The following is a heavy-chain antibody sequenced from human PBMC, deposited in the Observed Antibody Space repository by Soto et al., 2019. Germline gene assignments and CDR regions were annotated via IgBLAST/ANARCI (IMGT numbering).Heavy chain of an antibody. CDR1: GYTFTSYG. CDR2: ISAYNGNT. V-gene: IGHV1-18*04. Sequence: QVQLVQSGAEVKKPGASVKVSCKASGYTFTSYGISWVRQAPGQGLAWMGWISAYNGNTNYAQKLQGRVTMTTDTSTSTGYMELRSLRSDDTAVYYCARDLGDILTGYPDDYWGQGTLVTVSS. D-gene: IGHD3-9*01. J-gene: IGHJ4*02. CDR3: ARDLGDILTGYPDDY.